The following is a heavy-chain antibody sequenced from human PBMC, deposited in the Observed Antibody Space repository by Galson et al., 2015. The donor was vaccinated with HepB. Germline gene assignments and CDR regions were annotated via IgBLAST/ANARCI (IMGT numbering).Heavy chain of an antibody. CDR2: IKQDGSEK. CDR1: GFTFSSYW. D-gene: IGHD5-18*01. J-gene: IGHJ6*02. Sequence: LRLSCAASGFTFSSYWMGWVRQAPGKGLEWVANIKQDGSEKYYVDSVKGRFTISRDNAKNSLSLQMNSLRAEDTAVYYCARLDTAMVNYYYGMDVWGQGTTVTVSS. V-gene: IGHV3-7*03. CDR3: ARLDTAMVNYYYGMDV.